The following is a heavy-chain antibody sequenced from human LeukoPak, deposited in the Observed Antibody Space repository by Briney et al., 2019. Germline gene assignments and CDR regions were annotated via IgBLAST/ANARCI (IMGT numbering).Heavy chain of an antibody. V-gene: IGHV4-39*01. J-gene: IGHJ4*02. D-gene: IGHD6-13*01. CDR2: IYYSGST. CDR1: GGSISSSSYY. Sequence: KSSETLSLTCTVSGGSISSSSYYWGWIRQPPGKGLEWIGSIYYSGSTYYNPSLKSRVTISVDTSKNQFSLKLSSVTAADTAVYYCASPSRVAAAGTFDYWGQGTLVTVSS. CDR3: ASPSRVAAAGTFDY.